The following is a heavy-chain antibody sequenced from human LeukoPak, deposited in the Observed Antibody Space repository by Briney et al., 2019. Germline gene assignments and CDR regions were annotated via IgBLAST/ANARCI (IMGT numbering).Heavy chain of an antibody. Sequence: SETLSLTCTVSGGSISSYYWSWIRQPPGKGLEWIGYIYYTGITNYNPSLKSRVTISVDTSKNQFSLKLSSVTAADTAIYYCARRHRGYDYGAFYIWGQGTMVTVSS. CDR1: GGSISSYY. D-gene: IGHD5-12*01. CDR3: ARRHRGYDYGAFYI. CDR2: IYYTGIT. J-gene: IGHJ3*02. V-gene: IGHV4-59*01.